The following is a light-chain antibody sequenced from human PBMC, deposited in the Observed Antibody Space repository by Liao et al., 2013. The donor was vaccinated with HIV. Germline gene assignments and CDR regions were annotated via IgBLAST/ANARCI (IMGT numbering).Light chain of an antibody. CDR3: QAWDSSTEV. Sequence: SDELTQPPSVSVAPGQTAVMTCGGNNIRSRGVHWYQQRPGQAPVLVMYYDQNRPSGIPERFSGSNSGNTATLTISGTQAMDEADYYCQAWDSSTEVFGGGTKLTVL. CDR2: YDQ. V-gene: IGLV3-21*01. CDR1: NIRSRG. J-gene: IGLJ3*02.